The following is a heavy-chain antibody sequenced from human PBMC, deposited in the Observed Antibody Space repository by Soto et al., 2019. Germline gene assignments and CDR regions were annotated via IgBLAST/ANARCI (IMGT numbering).Heavy chain of an antibody. J-gene: IGHJ4*02. CDR3: AREWSTSGDLDY. CDR1: GFTFTSFS. V-gene: IGHV3-30-3*01. D-gene: IGHD3-10*01. Sequence: QVQLVESGGGVVQPGRSLKLSCAASGFTFTSFSMQWVRQAPGKGLEWVAVISYDGSIEYYADSVKGRFIISRDNSKNTLYLQMYSLRTEDTAVYFCAREWSTSGDLDYWGQGTLVTVSS. CDR2: ISYDGSIE.